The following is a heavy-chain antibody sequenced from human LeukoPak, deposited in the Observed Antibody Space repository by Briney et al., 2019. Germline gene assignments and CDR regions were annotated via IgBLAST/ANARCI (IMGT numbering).Heavy chain of an antibody. Sequence: SETLSLTCTVSGGSISSSSYHWGWIRQPPGKGLEWIGSIYYSGSTYYNPSLKSRVTISVDTSKNQFSLKLSSVTAADTAVYYCARGASSSSAIGYYYYYMDVWGKGTTVTVSS. CDR3: ARGASSSSAIGYYYYYMDV. CDR1: GGSISSSSYH. V-gene: IGHV4-39*01. D-gene: IGHD6-6*01. CDR2: IYYSGST. J-gene: IGHJ6*03.